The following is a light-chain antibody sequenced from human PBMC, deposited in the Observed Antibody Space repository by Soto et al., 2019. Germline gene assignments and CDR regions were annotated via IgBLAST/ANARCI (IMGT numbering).Light chain of an antibody. CDR3: SSYTSSSTYV. CDR2: DDG. V-gene: IGLV2-14*01. CDR1: SSDVGRYNS. Sequence: QSALTQPASVSGSPGQSITISCTGTSSDVGRYNSVSWYQQHPGMAPQLVIFDDGNRPSGVSDRFSGSKSGNTASLTISGLQAEDEADYYCSSYTSSSTYVFGAGTKVTVL. J-gene: IGLJ1*01.